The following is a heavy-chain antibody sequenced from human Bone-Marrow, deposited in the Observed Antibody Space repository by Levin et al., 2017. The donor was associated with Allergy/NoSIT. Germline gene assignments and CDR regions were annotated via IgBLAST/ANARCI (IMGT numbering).Heavy chain of an antibody. CDR1: GGSMRTYY. V-gene: IGHV4-4*07. D-gene: IGHD3-22*01. J-gene: IGHJ4*02. CDR2: VYGGGST. CDR3: ARNNGDYYDSVTYDPLYLDN. Sequence: PSETLSLTCSVSGGSMRTYYWSWIRQPAGKGLEWIGRVYGGGSTKYNPSLKSRVTMSLDKSKNNFSLRMTSVTAADTAVYYCARNNGDYYDSVTYDPLYLDNWGRGTLVTVSS.